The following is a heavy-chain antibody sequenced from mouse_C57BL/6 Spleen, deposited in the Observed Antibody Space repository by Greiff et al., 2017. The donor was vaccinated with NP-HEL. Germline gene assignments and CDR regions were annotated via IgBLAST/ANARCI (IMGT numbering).Heavy chain of an antibody. J-gene: IGHJ2*01. V-gene: IGHV1-82*01. Sequence: VKLLESGPELVKPGASVKISCTASGYAFSSSWMNWVKQRPGKGLEWIGRIYPGDGDTNYNGKFKGKATLTADKSSSTAYMQLSSLTSEDSAVYFCARERSDYWGQGTTLTVSS. CDR1: GYAFSSSW. CDR2: IYPGDGDT. CDR3: ARERSDY.